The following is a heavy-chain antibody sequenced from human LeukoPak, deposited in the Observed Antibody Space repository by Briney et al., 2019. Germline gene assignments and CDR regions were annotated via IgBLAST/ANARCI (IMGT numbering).Heavy chain of an antibody. CDR3: ARDSTSTVGSSDY. Sequence: GGSLRLSCAASGFTFSSYSMNWVRQAPGKGLEWVSSISSSSSYIYYADSVKGRFTNSRDNAKNSLYLQMNSLRAEDTAVYYCARDSTSTVGSSDYWGQGTLVTVSS. V-gene: IGHV3-21*01. D-gene: IGHD1-26*01. CDR1: GFTFSSYS. J-gene: IGHJ4*02. CDR2: ISSSSSYI.